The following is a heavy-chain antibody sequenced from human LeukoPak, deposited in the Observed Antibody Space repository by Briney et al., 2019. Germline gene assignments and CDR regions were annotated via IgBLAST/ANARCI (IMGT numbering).Heavy chain of an antibody. CDR1: GFTFSNSG. J-gene: IGHJ4*02. Sequence: SGGSLRLSCAVSGFTFSNSGMHWVRQAPGKGLEWVAVISHDASSKYHADSVKGRFTISRDNSKNTLYLQMNSLRAEDTAVYYCASGQYYYDSSGYSHFDYWGQGTLVTVSS. CDR3: ASGQYYYDSSGYSHFDY. CDR2: ISHDASSK. V-gene: IGHV3-30*03. D-gene: IGHD3-22*01.